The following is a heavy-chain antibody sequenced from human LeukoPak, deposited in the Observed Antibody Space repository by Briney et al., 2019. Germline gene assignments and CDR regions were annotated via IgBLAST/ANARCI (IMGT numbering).Heavy chain of an antibody. V-gene: IGHV3-9*03. CDR1: GFTFEDYA. J-gene: IGHJ3*01. CDR3: AKGGGGAFDV. CDR2: ISWYSGSI. Sequence: GRSLRLSCAASGFTFEDYALCWVRQVPGKGLGWVSYISWYSGSIGYAESVKGRFTISRDDAKNSLYLQMNSLRAEDMAVYYCAKGGGGAFDVWGQGTMVTVSS. D-gene: IGHD3-16*01.